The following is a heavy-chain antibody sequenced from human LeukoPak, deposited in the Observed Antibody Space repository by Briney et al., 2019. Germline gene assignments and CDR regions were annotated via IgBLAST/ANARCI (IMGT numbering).Heavy chain of an antibody. CDR2: IDPSDSYT. J-gene: IGHJ4*02. D-gene: IGHD4-17*01. Sequence: GESLKISCKGSGYSFTSYWISWVRQMPEKGLEWMGRIDPSDSYTNYSPSFQGHVTISADKSISTAYLQWSSLKASDTAMYYCAGARHGDYRWDYWGQGTLVTVSS. CDR1: GYSFTSYW. V-gene: IGHV5-10-1*01. CDR3: AGARHGDYRWDY.